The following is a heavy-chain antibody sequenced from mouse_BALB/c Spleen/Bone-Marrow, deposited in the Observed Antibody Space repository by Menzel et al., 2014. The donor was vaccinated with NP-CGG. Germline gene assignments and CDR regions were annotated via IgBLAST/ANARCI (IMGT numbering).Heavy chain of an antibody. CDR1: GYSITSDYA. Sequence: EVKLMESGPGLVKPSQSLSLTCTVTGYSITSDYAWNWIRQFPGNKLEWMGYIGYSGSTSYNPSLKSRISITRDTSKNQFFLQLNSVTTEDTATYYCASNYYFDYWGQGTTLTVSS. J-gene: IGHJ2*01. CDR3: ASNYYFDY. D-gene: IGHD1-3*01. CDR2: IGYSGST. V-gene: IGHV3-2*02.